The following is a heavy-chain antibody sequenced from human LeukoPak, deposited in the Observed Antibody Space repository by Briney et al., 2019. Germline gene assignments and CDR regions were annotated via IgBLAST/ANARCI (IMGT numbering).Heavy chain of an antibody. V-gene: IGHV4-30-4*01. CDR1: GGSISSGDYY. D-gene: IGHD3-22*01. CDR2: IYYSGST. J-gene: IGHJ3*02. Sequence: SETLSLTCTVSGGSISSGDYYWSGIRQPPGKGLEWIGYIYYSGSTYYNPSLKSRVTISVDTSKQFSLKLSSVTAADTAMYYCARIYDSSGYYPNRGAFDIWGQGTMVTVSS. CDR3: ARIYDSSGYYPNRGAFDI.